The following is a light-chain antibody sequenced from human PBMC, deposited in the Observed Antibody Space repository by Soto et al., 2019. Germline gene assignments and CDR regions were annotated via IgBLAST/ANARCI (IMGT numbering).Light chain of an antibody. CDR3: RAYAGSNNFV. Sequence: QAPLNQPPSASGSPGQSFTISCTGTSSDVGDNYVSWYQQHLGKAPKLIIYEVSQRPSGVPDRFSGSKSGNTASLTVSGLQTEDEADYYCRAYAGSNNFVFGSGTKVTVL. CDR1: SSDVGDNY. CDR2: EVS. J-gene: IGLJ1*01. V-gene: IGLV2-8*01.